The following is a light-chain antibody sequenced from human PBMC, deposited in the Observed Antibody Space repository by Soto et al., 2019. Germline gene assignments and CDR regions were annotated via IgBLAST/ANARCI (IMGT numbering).Light chain of an antibody. CDR2: GAS. CDR3: QESNRVPFT. V-gene: IGKV1-39*01. CDR1: QSISNY. Sequence: DIQMTQSPSSLSASVGDRVTITCRASQSISNYLNWYQQKLGKAPKLLIYGASSLLSGVPSRFSGSGSGTDFTLIISSLQPEDSATYYCQESNRVPFTFGGGTKLEIK. J-gene: IGKJ4*01.